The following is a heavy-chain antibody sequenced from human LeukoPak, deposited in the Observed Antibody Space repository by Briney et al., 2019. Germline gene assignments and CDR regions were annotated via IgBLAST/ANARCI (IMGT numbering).Heavy chain of an antibody. CDR1: GNSISSGDNY. CDR3: ARVGGYYYGPLNYYYYYMDV. D-gene: IGHD3-10*01. V-gene: IGHV4-61*02. CDR2: IYTSGST. Sequence: NPSETLSLTCTVSGNSISSGDNYWSWIRQPAGKGLEWIGRIYTSGSTNYNPSLKSRVTISVDTSKNQFSLKLSSVTAADTAVYYCARVGGYYYGPLNYYYYYMDVWGKGTTVTISS. J-gene: IGHJ6*03.